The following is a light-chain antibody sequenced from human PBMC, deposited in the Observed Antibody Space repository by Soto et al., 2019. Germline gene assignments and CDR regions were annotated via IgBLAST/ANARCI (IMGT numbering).Light chain of an antibody. CDR3: SSYTSSSTRV. J-gene: IGLJ1*01. V-gene: IGLV2-14*03. CDR1: SSDVGAYDY. Sequence: SVVSXPGSVCGSPGQSITIYCTGTSSDVGAYDYVSWYQQHPDKAPKLMIYEVSNRPSGVSNRFSGSKSVNTATLTISGLQAEDEADYYCSSYTSSSTRVFGTGTKVTVL. CDR2: EVS.